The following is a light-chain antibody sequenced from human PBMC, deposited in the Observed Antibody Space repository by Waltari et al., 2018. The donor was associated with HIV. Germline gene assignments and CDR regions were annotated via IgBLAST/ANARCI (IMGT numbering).Light chain of an antibody. CDR1: SSDAGGYNY. CDR3: TSYAGRDNFVV. CDR2: EAT. V-gene: IGLV2-8*01. J-gene: IGLJ2*01. Sequence: QSALPQPPPASGSPGQSVTISCTGTSSDAGGYNYVSWYQQYPGKAPKLIIYEATKRPSGVPDRFSGSKSGNTASLTVSGLQAEDEADYYCTSYAGRDNFVVFGGGTRLTVL.